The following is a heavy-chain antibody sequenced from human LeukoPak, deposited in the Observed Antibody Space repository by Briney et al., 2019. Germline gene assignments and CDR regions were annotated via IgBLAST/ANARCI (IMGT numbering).Heavy chain of an antibody. CDR2: ISGTGGST. Sequence: PGGSLRLSCAASGFTFSSYAMNWVSHAPGKGLEWVSAISGTGGSTYYADSVKGRFTISRDNSKDTLFLQMNSLRGDDTAVYYCAKDRLSGWYFDFWGQGTLVTVSS. CDR1: GFTFSSYA. J-gene: IGHJ4*02. CDR3: AKDRLSGWYFDF. D-gene: IGHD6-19*01. V-gene: IGHV3-23*01.